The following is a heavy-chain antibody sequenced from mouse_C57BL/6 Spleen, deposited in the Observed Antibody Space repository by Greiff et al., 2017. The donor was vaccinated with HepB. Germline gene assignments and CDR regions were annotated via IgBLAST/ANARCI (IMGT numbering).Heavy chain of an antibody. Sequence: EVQGVESGGGLVQSGRSLRLSCATSGFTFSDFYMEWVRQAPGKGLEWIAASRNKANDYTTEYSASVKGRFIVSRDTSQSILYLQMNALRAEDTAIYYCARDAGYGWYFDVWGTGTTVTVSS. CDR2: SRNKANDYTT. CDR1: GFTFSDFY. D-gene: IGHD3-1*01. V-gene: IGHV7-1*01. CDR3: ARDAGYGWYFDV. J-gene: IGHJ1*03.